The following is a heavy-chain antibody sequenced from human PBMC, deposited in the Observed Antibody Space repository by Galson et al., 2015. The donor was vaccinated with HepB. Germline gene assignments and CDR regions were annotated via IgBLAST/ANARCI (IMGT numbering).Heavy chain of an antibody. J-gene: IGHJ6*03. CDR1: GFTFTTSD. V-gene: IGHV3-30*03. Sequence: SLRLSCAASGFTFTTSDMHWVRQAPGKGLEWVAVISFDGSNKYYADSVKGRFTISRDNSKNTLYLQMNSLRGEDTAVYYCAASDYGEFYYMDVWGKGTTVTVSS. D-gene: IGHD4-17*01. CDR3: AASDYGEFYYMDV. CDR2: ISFDGSNK.